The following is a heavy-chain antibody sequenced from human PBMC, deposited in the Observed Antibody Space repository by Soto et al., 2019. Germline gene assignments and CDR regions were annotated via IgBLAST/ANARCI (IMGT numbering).Heavy chain of an antibody. Sequence: QLQLQESGPGLVKPSETLSLACIVSGGSISSNNYYWGWIRQPPGKGLEWIGSISFSGYTYYNPSLKSRVTISVDTSKNQFSLKLTSMTAADTAVYHCVRHEPYVLRDFDWSPFDSWGQGTLVTVSS. D-gene: IGHD3-9*01. J-gene: IGHJ4*02. CDR1: GGSISSNNYY. CDR2: ISFSGYT. V-gene: IGHV4-39*01. CDR3: VRHEPYVLRDFDWSPFDS.